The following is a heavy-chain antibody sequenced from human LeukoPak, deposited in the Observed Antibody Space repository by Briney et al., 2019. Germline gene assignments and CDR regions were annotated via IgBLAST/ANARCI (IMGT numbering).Heavy chain of an antibody. V-gene: IGHV6-1*01. J-gene: IGHJ3*02. CDR2: TYYRSKWYN. CDR3: ARDLYYDILTGYYEDDAFDI. D-gene: IGHD3-9*01. Sequence: QTLSLTCAISGDSVSSNSAAWNWIRQSPSRGLEWLGRTYYRSKWYNDYAVSVKSRITINPDTSKNQFSLQLNSVTPEDTAVYYCARDLYYDILTGYYEDDAFDIWGQGTMVTVSS. CDR1: GDSVSSNSAA.